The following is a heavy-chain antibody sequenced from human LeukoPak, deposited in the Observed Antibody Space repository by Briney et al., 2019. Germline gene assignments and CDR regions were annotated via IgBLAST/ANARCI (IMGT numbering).Heavy chain of an antibody. CDR2: IIPIFGTA. Sequence: SVKVSCKASGGTFSSYAISWVRQAPGQGLEWMGGIIPIFGTANYAQKFQGRVTITTDESTSTAYMELSSLRSEDTAVYYCASWIAVAAMEYFQHWGQGTLVTVSS. CDR3: ASWIAVAAMEYFQH. D-gene: IGHD6-19*01. J-gene: IGHJ1*01. V-gene: IGHV1-69*05. CDR1: GGTFSSYA.